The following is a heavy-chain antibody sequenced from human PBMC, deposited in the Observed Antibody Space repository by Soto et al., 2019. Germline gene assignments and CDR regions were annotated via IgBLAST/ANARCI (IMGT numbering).Heavy chain of an antibody. V-gene: IGHV5-10-1*01. CDR1: VYSFTSYW. Sequence: GESLKISCKLSVYSFTSYWIICVLPIPVKGLEWMGRIDPSDSYTNYSPSFQGHVTISADKSISTAYLQWSSLKASDTAMYYCATPTRQLLSKNYYYYGMEVWGQGTTVTVSS. CDR3: ATPTRQLLSKNYYYYGMEV. J-gene: IGHJ6*02. CDR2: IDPSDSYT. D-gene: IGHD2-2*01.